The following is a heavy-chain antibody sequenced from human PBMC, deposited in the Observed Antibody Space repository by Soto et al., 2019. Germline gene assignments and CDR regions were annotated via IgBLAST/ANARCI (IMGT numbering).Heavy chain of an antibody. V-gene: IGHV3-73*01. J-gene: IGHJ4*02. Sequence: GGSMRLSCAASGFTFSGSVMHWARQASGKGLEWVGRIRSKANNYATAYAASVKGRFIISRDDSQNTAFLQMSSLKTEDTAVYYCSAPEYCSGTSCLGYWGQGTLVTVSS. CDR1: GFTFSGSV. CDR2: IRSKANNYAT. CDR3: SAPEYCSGTSCLGY. D-gene: IGHD2-2*01.